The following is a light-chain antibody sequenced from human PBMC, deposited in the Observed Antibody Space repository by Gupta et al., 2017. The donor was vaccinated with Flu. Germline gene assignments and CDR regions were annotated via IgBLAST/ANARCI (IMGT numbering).Light chain of an antibody. Sequence: RATNSCSGTSSNIGHKTVYWYQQFQGTDPKLRIYSNNQRPSGVPDRFSGSKSGTSASPALTGLQSKDEAEDYCAAWDDSLSGPVFGGGTKLTVL. V-gene: IGLV1-44*01. CDR3: AAWDDSLSGPV. CDR1: SSNIGHKT. CDR2: SNN. J-gene: IGLJ2*01.